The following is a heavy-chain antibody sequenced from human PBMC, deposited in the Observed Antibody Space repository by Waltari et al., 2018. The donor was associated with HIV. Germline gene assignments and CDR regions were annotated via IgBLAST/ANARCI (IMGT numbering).Heavy chain of an antibody. CDR2: MRGRGGST. J-gene: IGHJ4*02. Sequence: EVQLLASGGSLAQTGGSTRLSCAGSGFNLGKSPMIRVSKAPGEGTGWVSGMRGRGGSTYNADSVKGRCTISRDNSKNTLYMQMNSLRDEDTAVYYCAKGDFQGSYQLTYLDYWGQGTLVTVSS. D-gene: IGHD2-2*01. CDR3: AKGDFQGSYQLTYLDY. V-gene: IGHV3-23*01. CDR1: GFNLGKSP.